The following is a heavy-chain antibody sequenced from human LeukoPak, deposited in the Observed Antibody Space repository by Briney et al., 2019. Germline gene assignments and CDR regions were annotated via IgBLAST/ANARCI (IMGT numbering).Heavy chain of an antibody. J-gene: IGHJ5*02. Sequence: GASVKVSCKASGYTFITYGISWVRQAPGQGLEWMGWVSAYADDTNYVQKYQGRVSMTTDTSTSTAYMELRSLRSDDTAVYYCARGKTKAAAGLRFDPWGQGTLVTVSS. CDR2: VSAYADDT. CDR3: ARGKTKAAAGLRFDP. CDR1: GYTFITYG. V-gene: IGHV1-18*01. D-gene: IGHD6-13*01.